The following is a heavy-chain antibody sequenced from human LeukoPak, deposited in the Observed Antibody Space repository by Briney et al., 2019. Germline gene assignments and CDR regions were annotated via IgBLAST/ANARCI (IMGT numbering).Heavy chain of an antibody. CDR2: IYYSGST. CDR1: GGSFSSYY. J-gene: IGHJ5*02. Sequence: SDTLSLTCAVYGGSFSSYYWSWIRQPPGKGLEWIGYIYYSGSTNYNPSLKSRVTISVDTSKNQFSLKLSSVTAADTAVYYCARDRLFPNWFDRWGQGTLVTVSS. V-gene: IGHV4-59*01. CDR3: ARDRLFPNWFDR. D-gene: IGHD6-19*01.